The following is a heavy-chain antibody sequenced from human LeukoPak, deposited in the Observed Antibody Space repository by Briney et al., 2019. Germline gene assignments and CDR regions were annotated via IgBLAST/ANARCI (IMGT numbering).Heavy chain of an antibody. Sequence: PGGSLRLSCAASGFTFSSYSMNWVRQAPGKGLEWVSSISSSSSYIYYADSAKGRFTISRDNAKNSLYLQMNSLRAEDTAVYYCARDHMVRGVTALYYFDYWGQGTLVTVSS. CDR1: GFTFSSYS. J-gene: IGHJ4*02. D-gene: IGHD3-10*01. V-gene: IGHV3-21*01. CDR2: ISSSSSYI. CDR3: ARDHMVRGVTALYYFDY.